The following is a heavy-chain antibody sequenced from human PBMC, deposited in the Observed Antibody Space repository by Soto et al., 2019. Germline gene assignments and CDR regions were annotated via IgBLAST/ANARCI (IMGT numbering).Heavy chain of an antibody. Sequence: VQLKESGAGLVKHSETLSLTCSVYGGSISSYYWSWIWQPAGKGLESIGYIYYSGSTNYNPSLNSRVTISVDTSKNQFSLKLSSMTAADTAVYYCARVWGGAFDIWGQGTMVTVSS. CDR2: IYYSGST. CDR3: ARVWGGAFDI. D-gene: IGHD3-10*01. V-gene: IGHV4-59*01. CDR1: GGSISSYY. J-gene: IGHJ3*02.